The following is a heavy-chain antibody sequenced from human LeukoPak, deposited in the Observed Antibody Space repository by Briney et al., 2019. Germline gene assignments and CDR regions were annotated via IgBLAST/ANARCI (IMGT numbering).Heavy chain of an antibody. CDR3: TRHLGNYWNYYYGMEV. V-gene: IGHV3-73*01. D-gene: IGHD1-1*01. J-gene: IGHJ6*02. Sequence: GGSLRLSCAASGFTFSDSAMHWVRQASGKGLEWVGRIRSKANSYATAYAASVKGRFTISRDDSKNTAYLQMNSLKTEDTAVYYCTRHLGNYWNYYYGMEVWGQGTTVTVSS. CDR2: IRSKANSYAT. CDR1: GFTFSDSA.